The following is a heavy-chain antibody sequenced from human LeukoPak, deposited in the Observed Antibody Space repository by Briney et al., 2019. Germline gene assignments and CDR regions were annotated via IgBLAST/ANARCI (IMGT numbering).Heavy chain of an antibody. CDR1: GFTFNIYA. D-gene: IGHD5-18*01. CDR2: ISGSGACT. Sequence: GGSQTLFCALSGFTFNIYAMRWARHAPGKALECVSCISGSGACTTYADSVKGGYTISRDHSKNTLYLQMNRLRGDDTAVYYCSKDRSYGAPYDVFDIWGQGTKVTVSS. V-gene: IGHV3-23*01. CDR3: SKDRSYGAPYDVFDI. J-gene: IGHJ3*02.